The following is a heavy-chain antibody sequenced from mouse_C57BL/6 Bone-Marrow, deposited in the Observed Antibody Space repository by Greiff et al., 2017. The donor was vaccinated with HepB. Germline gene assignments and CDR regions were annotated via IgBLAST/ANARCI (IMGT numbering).Heavy chain of an antibody. Sequence: DVHLVESGGGLVKPGGSLKLSCAASGFTFSSYAMSWVRQTPEKRLEWVATISDGGSYTYYPDNVKGRFTISRDNAKNNLYLQMSHLKSEDTAMYYCARDRKYWYFDVWGTGTTVTVSS. J-gene: IGHJ1*03. CDR3: ARDRKYWYFDV. CDR1: GFTFSSYA. CDR2: ISDGGSYT. V-gene: IGHV5-4*01.